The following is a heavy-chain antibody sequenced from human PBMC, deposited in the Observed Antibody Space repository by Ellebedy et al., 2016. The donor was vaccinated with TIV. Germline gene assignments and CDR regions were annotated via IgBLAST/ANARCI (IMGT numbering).Heavy chain of an antibody. Sequence: MPSETLSLTCAVSGGSFNNYYWSWIRQAPGQGLEWIGEINRGGSTNYNPSLTSRVTLSVDTSRDQFSLKLNSLGAADTAVYYCARGKDDNGNRAWFDPWGQGTLVTVSS. CDR3: ARGKDDNGNRAWFDP. CDR2: INRGGST. J-gene: IGHJ5*02. V-gene: IGHV4-34*01. D-gene: IGHD4-17*01. CDR1: GGSFNNYY.